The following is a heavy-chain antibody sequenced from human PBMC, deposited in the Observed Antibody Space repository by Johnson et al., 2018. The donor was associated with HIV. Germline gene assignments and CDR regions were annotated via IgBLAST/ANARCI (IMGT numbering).Heavy chain of an antibody. Sequence: VQLVESGGGVVRPGGSLRLSCAASGFTFDDHGMSWVRQAPGKGLEWVSGINWNGGTTGYVDSVKGRFTISRDNAKNSLYLQMNSLRAEDTAVYYCARESITMIVVVTHDAFDIWGQGTMVTVSS. CDR3: ARESITMIVVVTHDAFDI. D-gene: IGHD3-22*01. V-gene: IGHV3-20*04. CDR2: INWNGGTT. CDR1: GFTFDDHG. J-gene: IGHJ3*02.